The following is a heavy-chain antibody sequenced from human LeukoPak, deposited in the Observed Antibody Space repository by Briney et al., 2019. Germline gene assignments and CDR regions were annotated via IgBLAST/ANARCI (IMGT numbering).Heavy chain of an antibody. CDR2: ISRSGEST. CDR1: GFTFSGFA. CDR3: AKDYAVGSIDY. Sequence: GGSLRLSCAASGFTFSGFAMSWIRQAPGKGLEWVSSISRSGESTFYADSVRGRFTISRDNSKNTVSLQMESLRAEDTALYYCAKDYAVGSIDYWGQGTLATVSS. D-gene: IGHD3-16*01. J-gene: IGHJ4*02. V-gene: IGHV3-23*01.